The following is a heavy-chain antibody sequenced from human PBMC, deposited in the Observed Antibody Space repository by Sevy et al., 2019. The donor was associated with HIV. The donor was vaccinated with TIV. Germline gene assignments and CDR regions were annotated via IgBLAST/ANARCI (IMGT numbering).Heavy chain of an antibody. CDR1: GGSVSNPNYY. V-gene: IGHV4-39*01. Sequence: SETLSLTCSVSGGSVSNPNYYWGWIRQPPGKGLEWIGSIYYSGATSYNPSLESRVTTSVDTSNNRFSLILTSVTAADTAVYYCARSQHFSGAYADYAFDVWGQGTMVTVSS. CDR3: ARSQHFSGAYADYAFDV. J-gene: IGHJ3*01. CDR2: IYYSGAT. D-gene: IGHD2-15*01.